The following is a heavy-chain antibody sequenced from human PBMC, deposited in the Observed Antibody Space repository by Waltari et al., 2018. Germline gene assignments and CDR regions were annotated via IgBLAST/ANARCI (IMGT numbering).Heavy chain of an antibody. D-gene: IGHD3-10*01. CDR1: GFTFSSYP. Sequence: EVQLLESGGGLVQPGGSLRLSCAASGFTFSSYPMRWVRQAPGKGLEWVSAISGSGGSTYYADSVKGRFTISRDNSKNTLYLQMNSLRAEDTAVYYCAKYGIIVKAYFDYWGQGTLVTVSS. V-gene: IGHV3-23*01. CDR2: ISGSGGST. J-gene: IGHJ4*02. CDR3: AKYGIIVKAYFDY.